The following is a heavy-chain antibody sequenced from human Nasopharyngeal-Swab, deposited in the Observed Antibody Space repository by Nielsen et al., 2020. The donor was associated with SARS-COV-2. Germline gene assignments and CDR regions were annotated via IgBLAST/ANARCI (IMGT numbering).Heavy chain of an antibody. D-gene: IGHD4-11*01. CDR3: ARPDYDP. V-gene: IGHV3-66*04. J-gene: IGHJ5*02. CDR2: IYSGGGT. Sequence: GESLKISCAASGFTVSSNYMSWVRQAPGKGLEWVSVIYSGGGTRYADSVRGRFTISRDNSKNTLYLQMNSLRAEDTAVYYCARPDYDPWGQGTLVTVSS. CDR1: GFTVSSNY.